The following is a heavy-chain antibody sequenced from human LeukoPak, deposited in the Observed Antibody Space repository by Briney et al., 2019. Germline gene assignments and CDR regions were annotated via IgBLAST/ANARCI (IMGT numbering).Heavy chain of an antibody. CDR1: GYTFTNYG. Sequence: ASVKVSCEASGYTFTNYGISWVQQAPGQGLEWMGWISGFNGNTNYGQKVQGRVTMTTDTSTITAYMELRSLRSDDTAVYYCARGSFAQLFDYWGQGTLVTVSS. J-gene: IGHJ4*02. CDR2: ISGFNGNT. V-gene: IGHV1-18*01. CDR3: ARGSFAQLFDY. D-gene: IGHD6-13*01.